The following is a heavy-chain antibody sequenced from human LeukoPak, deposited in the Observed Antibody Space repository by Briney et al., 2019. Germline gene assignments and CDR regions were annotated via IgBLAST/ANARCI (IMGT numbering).Heavy chain of an antibody. CDR1: GGTFSSCA. CDR3: ARGPALHYYDSSGYYCDY. CDR2: IIPIFGTA. D-gene: IGHD3-22*01. J-gene: IGHJ4*02. Sequence: EASVKVSCKASGGTFSSCAISWVRQAPGQGLEWMGGIIPIFGTANYAQKFQGRVTITADESTSTAYMELSSLRSEDTAMYYCARGPALHYYDSSGYYCDYWGQGTLVTVSS. V-gene: IGHV1-69*13.